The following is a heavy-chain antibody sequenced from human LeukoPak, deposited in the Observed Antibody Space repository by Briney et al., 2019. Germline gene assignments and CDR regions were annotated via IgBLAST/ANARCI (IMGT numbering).Heavy chain of an antibody. CDR1: GFTFSSYS. J-gene: IGHJ4*02. D-gene: IGHD3-9*01. CDR3: VGSAGNVLTGSSSYFDY. V-gene: IGHV3-21*01. Sequence: GGSLRLSCAASGFTFSSYSMNWVRQAPGKGLEWVSSISSSSSYIYYADSVKGRFTISRDNAKKSVYLQMNGLRAEDTAVYYCVGSAGNVLTGSSSYFDYWGQGTLVTVSS. CDR2: ISSSSSYI.